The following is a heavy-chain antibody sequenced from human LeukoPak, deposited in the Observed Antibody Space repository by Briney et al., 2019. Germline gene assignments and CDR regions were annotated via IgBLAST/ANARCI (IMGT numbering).Heavy chain of an antibody. J-gene: IGHJ5*02. V-gene: IGHV3-48*01. CDR3: ARKGLELWSQAATGDHNWFDP. D-gene: IGHD5-18*01. CDR1: GFTFSSYS. CDR2: ISSSSSTI. Sequence: GGSLRLSCAASGFTFSSYSMNWVRQAPGKGLEWVSYISSSSSTIYYADSVKGRFTISRDNAKNSLYLQMNSLRAEDTAVYYCARKGLELWSQAATGDHNWFDPWGQGTLVTVSS.